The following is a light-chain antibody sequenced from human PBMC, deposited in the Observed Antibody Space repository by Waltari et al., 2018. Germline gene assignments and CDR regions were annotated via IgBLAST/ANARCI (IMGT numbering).Light chain of an antibody. CDR1: NSGAQY. J-gene: IGLJ2*01. CDR2: QDS. V-gene: IGLV3-1*01. CDR3: QAWDSSTYVV. Sequence: SYALTQPPSVSVSPGQTASIPCSGHNSGAQYACWYQQKPGQSPVLVIYQDSNPPSGIPERFSGSNAGNTATLTISGTQAMDEADYYCQAWDSSTYVVFGGGTKLTVL.